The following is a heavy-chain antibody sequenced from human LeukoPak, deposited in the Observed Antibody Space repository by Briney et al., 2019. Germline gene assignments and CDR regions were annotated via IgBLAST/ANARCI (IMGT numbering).Heavy chain of an antibody. D-gene: IGHD6-13*01. Sequence: GGSLRLSCAASGFTFSSYSMNWVRQAPGKGLEFVSYISTSSSTIYYADSVKGRFTISRDNAKNSLYLQMNSLRDEDTAVYYCARGEDSSSYYWGQGTLVTVSS. CDR3: ARGEDSSSYY. V-gene: IGHV3-48*02. CDR1: GFTFSSYS. J-gene: IGHJ4*02. CDR2: ISTSSSTI.